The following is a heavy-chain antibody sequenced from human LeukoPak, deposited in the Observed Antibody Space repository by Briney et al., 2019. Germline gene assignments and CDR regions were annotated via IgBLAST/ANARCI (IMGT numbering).Heavy chain of an antibody. CDR1: GGSISSSSYY. CDR2: IYYSGST. Sequence: SETLSLTCTVSGGSISSSSYYWGWIRQPPGKGLEWIGSIYYSGSTYYNPSLKSRVTISVDTSKNQFSLKLSSVTAADTAVYYCASGYYCDSSGYPDFDYWGQGTLVTVSS. D-gene: IGHD3-22*01. V-gene: IGHV4-39*01. J-gene: IGHJ4*02. CDR3: ASGYYCDSSGYPDFDY.